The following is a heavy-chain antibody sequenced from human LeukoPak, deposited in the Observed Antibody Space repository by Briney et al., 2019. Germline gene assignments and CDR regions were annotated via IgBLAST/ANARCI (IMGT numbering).Heavy chain of an antibody. J-gene: IGHJ6*02. CDR3: AIALRVVPAVRNYVIDV. CDR1: GYTFTSYG. Sequence: ASVTVSCKASGYTFTSYGISWVRQAHGQGLEWMGWISAYNGNTNYAQKIQGRVTMNTDTTTSTAYLELRSLISHDTAVYYCAIALRVVPAVRNYVIDVCGQGTTVTVSS. D-gene: IGHD2-2*01. CDR2: ISAYNGNT. V-gene: IGHV1-18*01.